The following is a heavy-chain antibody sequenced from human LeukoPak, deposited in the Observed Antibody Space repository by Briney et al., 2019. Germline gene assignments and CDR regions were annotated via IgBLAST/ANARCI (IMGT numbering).Heavy chain of an antibody. CDR3: ARYVNWGSSWKAFDY. CDR1: GYTFTGYY. CDR2: INPNSGGT. V-gene: IGHV1-2*02. J-gene: IGHJ4*02. Sequence: AASVKVSCKASGYTFTGYYMHWVRQAPGQGLEWMGWINPNSGGTNYAQKFQGRVTMTRDTSISTAYMELSRLRSDDTAVYYCARYVNWGSSWKAFDYWGQGTLVTVSS. D-gene: IGHD6-13*01.